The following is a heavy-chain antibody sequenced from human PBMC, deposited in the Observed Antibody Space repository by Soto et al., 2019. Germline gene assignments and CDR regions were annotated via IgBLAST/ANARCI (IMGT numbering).Heavy chain of an antibody. CDR3: ARGRYGDY. V-gene: IGHV1-18*01. D-gene: IGHD1-1*01. J-gene: IGHJ4*02. Sequence: QVHLVQSGAEVKKPGASVKVSCKCSGYTFTSYGITWVRQAPGQGLEWMGWSSAHNGNTDYAQKLQGRVTVTRDTSTSTAYMELRSLRSDDTDVYYCARGRYGDYWGQGALVTVSS. CDR1: GYTFTSYG. CDR2: SSAHNGNT.